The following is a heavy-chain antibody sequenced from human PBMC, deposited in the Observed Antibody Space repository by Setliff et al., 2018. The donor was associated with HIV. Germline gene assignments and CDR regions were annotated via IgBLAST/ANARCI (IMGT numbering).Heavy chain of an antibody. J-gene: IGHJ3*01. CDR2: IYYSGTA. V-gene: IGHV4-34*01. CDR1: GGSFSGYS. D-gene: IGHD3-3*01. Sequence: SETLSLTCAVYGGSFSGYSWTWIRQPPGKGLEWIGSIYYSGTAYYNPSLRSRVTILVDTSNNNFSLKLNSVTAADTAMYHCARVIASGYNFWSGYPFDAFDVWGQGTMVTVS. CDR3: ARVIASGYNFWSGYPFDAFDV.